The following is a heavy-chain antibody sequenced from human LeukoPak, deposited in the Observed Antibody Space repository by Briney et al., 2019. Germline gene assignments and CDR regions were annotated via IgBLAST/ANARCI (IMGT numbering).Heavy chain of an antibody. Sequence: GGSLRLSCAASRFTFSSYWMSWVRQAPGKGLEWVSAISGSGGSTYYADSVKGRFTISRDNSKNTLYLQMNSLRAEDTAVYYCAKDTHSIAPSPQMDYWGQGTLVTVSS. D-gene: IGHD6-6*01. J-gene: IGHJ4*02. V-gene: IGHV3-23*01. CDR2: ISGSGGST. CDR1: RFTFSSYW. CDR3: AKDTHSIAPSPQMDY.